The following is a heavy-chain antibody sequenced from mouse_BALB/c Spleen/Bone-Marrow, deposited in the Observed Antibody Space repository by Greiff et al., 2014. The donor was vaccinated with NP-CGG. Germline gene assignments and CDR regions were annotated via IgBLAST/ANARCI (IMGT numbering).Heavy chain of an antibody. V-gene: IGHV2-6-5*01. D-gene: IGHD1-1*01. J-gene: IGHJ2*01. CDR1: GFSLTDYG. CDR3: AKHDTTVVLDY. Sequence: VQLQQSGPGLVAPSQSLSITCTVSGFSLTDYGVSWIRQPPGKGLEWLGVIWGGGITYYNSTLKSRLSISNDNSKSQVFLKMNSLQTDDTAMYYCAKHDTTVVLDYWGQGTTLTVSS. CDR2: IWGGGIT.